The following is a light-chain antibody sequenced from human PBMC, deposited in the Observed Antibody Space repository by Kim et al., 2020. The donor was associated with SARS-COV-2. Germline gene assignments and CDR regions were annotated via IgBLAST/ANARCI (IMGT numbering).Light chain of an antibody. CDR3: NSRGNSGNHLDWV. V-gene: IGLV3-19*01. CDR1: SLRNYY. CDR2: AKN. Sequence: SSELTQDPAVSVALGQTVRITCQGDSLRNYYASWYQQKPGQAPVLVVYAKNDRPSGIPDRFSGSASGITASLTITGAQAEDEADYYCNSRGNSGNHLDWVFGGGTQLTVL. J-gene: IGLJ3*02.